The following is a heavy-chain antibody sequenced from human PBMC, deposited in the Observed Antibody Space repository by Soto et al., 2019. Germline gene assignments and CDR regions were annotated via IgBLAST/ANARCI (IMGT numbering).Heavy chain of an antibody. CDR3: RTDDYSSWYYGIDV. Sequence: QVQLVQSGAEVKKPGSSVKVSCKASGGTFSSYAISWVRQAPGQGLEWMGGIIPIFGTANYAQKFQGRVTITADETTSTDYMEQSSLRSEDTAVYYCRTDDYSSWYYGIDVWGQGTTVTVSS. D-gene: IGHD2-15*01. V-gene: IGHV1-69*01. CDR2: IIPIFGTA. J-gene: IGHJ6*02. CDR1: GGTFSSYA.